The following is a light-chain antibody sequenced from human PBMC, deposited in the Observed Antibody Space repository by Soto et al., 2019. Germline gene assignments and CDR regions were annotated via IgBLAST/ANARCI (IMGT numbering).Light chain of an antibody. V-gene: IGKV3-20*01. CDR1: QSFNSIY. CDR3: HQYDSWT. CDR2: GAS. Sequence: EMVVTQSPATLSVSPGERATLSCRASQSFNSIYLAWYQQKPGQAPRLLIYGASSRATGIPDRFSGSGSGTDFTLTISRLEPEDFAVYYCHQYDSWTFGQGTKVDIK. J-gene: IGKJ1*01.